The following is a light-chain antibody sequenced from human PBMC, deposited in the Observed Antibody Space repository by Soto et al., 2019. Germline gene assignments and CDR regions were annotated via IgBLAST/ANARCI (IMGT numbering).Light chain of an antibody. CDR1: QSISSY. J-gene: IGKJ1*01. CDR3: QQSYSTPWT. V-gene: IGKV1-39*01. Sequence: DIQMTQSPYSLSASVRDRVTITCRASQSISSYLNWYQQKPGKAPKLLIYAAASLQSGVPSRFSGSGSETDFTLSISSLQPEDFATYYCQQSYSTPWTFGQGTKVEIK. CDR2: AAA.